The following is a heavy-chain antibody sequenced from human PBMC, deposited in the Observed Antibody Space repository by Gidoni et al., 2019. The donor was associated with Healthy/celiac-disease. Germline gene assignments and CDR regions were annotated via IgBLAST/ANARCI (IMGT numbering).Heavy chain of an antibody. CDR3: ARTYCSSTSCRGYFDY. Sequence: EVQLVESGGGLVQPGGSLRLSCAAYGFTFSSYSMNWVRQAPGKGLEWVSYISSSSSTIYYADSVKGRFTISIDNAKNSLYLQMNSLRDEDTAVYYCARTYCSSTSCRGYFDYWGQGTLVTVSS. CDR1: GFTFSSYS. CDR2: ISSSSSTI. D-gene: IGHD2-2*01. V-gene: IGHV3-48*02. J-gene: IGHJ4*02.